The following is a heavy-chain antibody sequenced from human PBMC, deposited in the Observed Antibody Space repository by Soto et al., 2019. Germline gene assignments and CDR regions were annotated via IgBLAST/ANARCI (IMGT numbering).Heavy chain of an antibody. D-gene: IGHD1-1*01. V-gene: IGHV1-3*01. CDR1: GYTFTSYA. J-gene: IGHJ5*02. Sequence: ASVKVSCKASGYTFTSYAMHWVRQAPGQRLEWMGWINAGNGNTKYSQKFQGRVTITRDTSASTAYMELSSLRSEDTAVYYCARELEGRYRYNWFDPWGQGTLVTVSS. CDR3: ARELEGRYRYNWFDP. CDR2: INAGNGNT.